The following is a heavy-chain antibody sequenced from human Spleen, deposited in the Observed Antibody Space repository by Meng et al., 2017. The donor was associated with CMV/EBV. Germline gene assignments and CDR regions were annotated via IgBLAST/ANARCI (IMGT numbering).Heavy chain of an antibody. CDR2: ISAYNGNT. CDR3: ARDQQLIPAEYFQH. Sequence: ASGYSFTSYGISWVRQAPGQGLEWMGWISAYNGNTIYAQKFQGRVTMTTETSTSTAYLELRSLRSDDTAVYYCARDQQLIPAEYFQHWGPGTLVTVSS. J-gene: IGHJ1*01. V-gene: IGHV1-18*01. CDR1: GYSFTSYG. D-gene: IGHD6-13*01.